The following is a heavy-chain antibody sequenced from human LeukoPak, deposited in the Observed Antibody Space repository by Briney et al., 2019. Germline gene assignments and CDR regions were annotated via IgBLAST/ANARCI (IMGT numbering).Heavy chain of an antibody. Sequence: GGSLRLSCAASGFTFTSYVMSWVRQAPGKGLEWVSGVSRSGSSTKYADNVKGRFIISGDNPKNTLYLQMNSLRAEDTAVYYCARSSSGWYSFDYWGQGTLVTVSS. CDR2: VSRSGSST. CDR1: GFTFTSYV. D-gene: IGHD6-19*01. J-gene: IGHJ4*02. V-gene: IGHV3-23*01. CDR3: ARSSSGWYSFDY.